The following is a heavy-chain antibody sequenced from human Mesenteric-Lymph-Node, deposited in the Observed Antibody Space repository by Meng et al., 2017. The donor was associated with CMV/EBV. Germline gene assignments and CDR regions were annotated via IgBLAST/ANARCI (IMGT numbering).Heavy chain of an antibody. Sequence: GGSLRLSCAASGFTFDDYAMHWVRQAPGKGLEWVSGISWNSGSIGYADSVKGRFTISRDNAKNSLYLQMNSLRAEDMALYYCAKDIGYGGNHYYGMDVWGQGTLVTVSS. V-gene: IGHV3-9*03. CDR1: GFTFDDYA. CDR2: ISWNSGSI. CDR3: AKDIGYGGNHYYGMDV. D-gene: IGHD4-23*01. J-gene: IGHJ6*02.